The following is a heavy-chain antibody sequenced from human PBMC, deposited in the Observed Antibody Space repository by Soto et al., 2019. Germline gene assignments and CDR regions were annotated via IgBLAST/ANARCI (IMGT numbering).Heavy chain of an antibody. V-gene: IGHV1-18*04. Sequence: ASVKVSCKASGYTFTSYGISWVRQAPGQGLEWMGWISAYNGNTNYAQKLQGRVTTTTDTSTSTAYMELRSLRSDDTAVYYCARDGAAAGPRAEYFQHWGQGTLVTVSS. J-gene: IGHJ1*01. CDR1: GYTFTSYG. D-gene: IGHD6-13*01. CDR2: ISAYNGNT. CDR3: ARDGAAAGPRAEYFQH.